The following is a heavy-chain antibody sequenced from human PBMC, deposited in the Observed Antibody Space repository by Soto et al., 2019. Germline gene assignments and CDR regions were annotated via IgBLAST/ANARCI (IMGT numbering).Heavy chain of an antibody. D-gene: IGHD6-6*01. CDR2: IYHSGST. J-gene: IGHJ4*02. CDR3: ARGQPGGMAARPRAFDC. Sequence: PSETLSLTCAVSGGSISSSNWWSWVRQPPGKGLEWIGEIYHSGSTNYNPSLKSRVTIAVDKSKNQFSLKLSSVTAADTAVYYCARGQPGGMAARPRAFDCWGQGTLVTVSS. V-gene: IGHV4-4*02. CDR1: GGSISSSNW.